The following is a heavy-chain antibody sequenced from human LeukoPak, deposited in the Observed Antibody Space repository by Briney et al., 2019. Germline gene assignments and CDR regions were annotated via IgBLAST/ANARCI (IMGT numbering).Heavy chain of an antibody. CDR1: GYTFTSYG. CDR3: ARDSPDYGDYGVALTYGMDV. CDR2: ISAYNGNT. J-gene: IGHJ6*02. D-gene: IGHD4-17*01. Sequence: RASVKVSCKASGYTFTSYGISWVRQAPGQGLEWMGWISAYNGNTNYAQKLQGRVTMTTDTSTSTAYMELRSLRSDDTAVYYCARDSPDYGDYGVALTYGMDVWGQGTTVTVSS. V-gene: IGHV1-18*01.